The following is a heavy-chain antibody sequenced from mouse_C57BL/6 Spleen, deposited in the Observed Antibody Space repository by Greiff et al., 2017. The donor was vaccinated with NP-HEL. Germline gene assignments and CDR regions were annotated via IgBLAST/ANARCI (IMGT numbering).Heavy chain of an antibody. Sequence: DVMLVESGGGLVQPGGSLKLSCAASGFTFSDYYMYWVRQTPEKRLEWVAYISNGGGSTYYPDTVKGRFTISRDNAKNTLYLQMSRLKSEDTAMYYCARGYGRGYFDYWGQGTTLTVSS. V-gene: IGHV5-12*01. CDR3: ARGYGRGYFDY. CDR1: GFTFSDYY. CDR2: ISNGGGST. J-gene: IGHJ2*01. D-gene: IGHD1-2*01.